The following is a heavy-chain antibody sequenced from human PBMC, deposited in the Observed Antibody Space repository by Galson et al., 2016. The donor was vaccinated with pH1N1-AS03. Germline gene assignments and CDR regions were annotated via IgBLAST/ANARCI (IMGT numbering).Heavy chain of an antibody. CDR1: GFTFNTYW. D-gene: IGHD3-22*01. CDR2: IKQDGSEK. V-gene: IGHV3-7*01. Sequence: SLRLSCAASGFTFNTYWMSWVRQAPGKGLEWVANIKQDGSEKYYVDSVKGRFTISRDNAKNSLYLQLSSLRAEDTAVYYCARDPTYATSGYYYPHFDSWGQGTLVTVSS. CDR3: ARDPTYATSGYYYPHFDS. J-gene: IGHJ5*01.